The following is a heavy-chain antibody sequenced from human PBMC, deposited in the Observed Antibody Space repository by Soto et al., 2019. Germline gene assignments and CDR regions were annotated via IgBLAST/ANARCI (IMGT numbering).Heavy chain of an antibody. Sequence: GGSLRLSCAASGFTFSSYSMNWVRQAPGKGLEWVSYISNSGGSAYYADSVKGRFTISRDNAKNSLYLQMNSLRAEDTAVYYCARHPERIAQIGWFDPWGQGTLVTVSS. J-gene: IGHJ5*02. CDR2: ISNSGGSA. CDR1: GFTFSSYS. V-gene: IGHV3-48*01. D-gene: IGHD6-13*01. CDR3: ARHPERIAQIGWFDP.